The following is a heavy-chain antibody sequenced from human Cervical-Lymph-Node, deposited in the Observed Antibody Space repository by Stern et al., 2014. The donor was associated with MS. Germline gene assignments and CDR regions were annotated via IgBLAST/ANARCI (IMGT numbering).Heavy chain of an antibody. CDR2: IYYSGST. J-gene: IGHJ4*02. CDR1: GGSISSGGYY. V-gene: IGHV4-31*03. Sequence: QVQLQESGPGLVKPSQTLSLTCTVSGGSISSGGYYWRWIRQHPGNGLEWIGYIYYSGSTYYNPSLKSRVTISVDTSKNQFSLKLSSVTAADTAVYYCARVSYDFWSGYFPFDYWGQGTLVTVSS. CDR3: ARVSYDFWSGYFPFDY. D-gene: IGHD3-3*01.